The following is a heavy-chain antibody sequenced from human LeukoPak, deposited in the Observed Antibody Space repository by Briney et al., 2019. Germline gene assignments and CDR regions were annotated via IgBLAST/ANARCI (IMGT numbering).Heavy chain of an antibody. J-gene: IGHJ4*02. CDR3: ARRGAAGTYYFDY. Sequence: GGSLRLSCAASGFTVSTNYMNWVRQAPGKGLEWVSVVYSGGSTYYADSVKGRFTISRDSSKNTLYLQMSSLRAEDTAVYYCARRGAAGTYYFDYWGQGTLVTVSS. V-gene: IGHV3-53*01. D-gene: IGHD6-13*01. CDR2: VYSGGST. CDR1: GFTVSTNY.